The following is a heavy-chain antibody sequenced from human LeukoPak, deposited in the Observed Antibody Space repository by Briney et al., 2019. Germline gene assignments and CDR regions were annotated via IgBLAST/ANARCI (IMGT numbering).Heavy chain of an antibody. Sequence: GGSLRLSCAASGFTFSTFGMTWVRQAPGKGLEWVSGILDSSAHTYYADSVKGRFTISRDNSKNTLYLQMNSLRAEDTAVYYCAKGRYSSSWYKDYYYYMDVWGKGTTVTVSS. CDR1: GFTFSTFG. V-gene: IGHV3-23*01. CDR3: AKGRYSSSWYKDYYYYMDV. J-gene: IGHJ6*03. CDR2: ILDSSAHT. D-gene: IGHD6-13*01.